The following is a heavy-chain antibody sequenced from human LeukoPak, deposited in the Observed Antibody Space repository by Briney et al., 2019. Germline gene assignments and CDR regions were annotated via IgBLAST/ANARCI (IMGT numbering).Heavy chain of an antibody. CDR3: ASGYCSGDSCYGFDY. D-gene: IGHD2-15*01. V-gene: IGHV3-53*01. Sequence: GGSLILSCAASGFAVSSNYMSWVRPAPGKGLEWVSLIYSGGRTYYADSLKGRFTISRDNSKNTVYLQMDSLRAEDTAVYYCASGYCSGDSCYGFDYWGQGTLVTVSS. CDR2: IYSGGRT. J-gene: IGHJ4*02. CDR1: GFAVSSNY.